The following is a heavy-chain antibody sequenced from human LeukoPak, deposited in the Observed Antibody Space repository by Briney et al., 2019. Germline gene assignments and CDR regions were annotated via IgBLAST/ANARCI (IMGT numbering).Heavy chain of an antibody. CDR3: ARDISSGYYDAFDI. Sequence: GGSLRLSCAASGFTVSSNYMSRVRQAPGKGLEWVSIIYSGGSTYYADSVKGRFTISRDNSKNTLYLQMNSLRAEDTAVYYCARDISSGYYDAFDIWGQGTMVTVSS. V-gene: IGHV3-66*01. D-gene: IGHD3-22*01. CDR2: IYSGGST. J-gene: IGHJ3*02. CDR1: GFTVSSNY.